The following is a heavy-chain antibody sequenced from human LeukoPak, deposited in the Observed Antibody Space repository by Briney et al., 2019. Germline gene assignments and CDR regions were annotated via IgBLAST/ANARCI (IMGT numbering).Heavy chain of an antibody. CDR1: GYTFTSYD. J-gene: IGHJ4*02. V-gene: IGHV1-46*01. CDR3: ARDNRWKRIRAYYYDSSGYYGGPFDY. Sequence: ASVKVSCKASGYTFTSYDINWVRQAPAQGLQWVGILNPSGGSTSSVQKFQGRVTMTRDMSTSTVYMELSSLRSEDTAVYYCARDNRWKRIRAYYYDSSGYYGGPFDYWGQGTLVTVSS. D-gene: IGHD3-22*01. CDR2: LNPSGGST.